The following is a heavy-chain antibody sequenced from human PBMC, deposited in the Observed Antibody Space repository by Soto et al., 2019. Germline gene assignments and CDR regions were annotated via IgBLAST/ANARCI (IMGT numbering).Heavy chain of an antibody. CDR1: GFTFSSYV. Sequence: VQLLESGGGLVQPGGSLRLSCAASGFTFSSYVMSWVRQAPGEGLEWVSTISSSGLSTYYADSVKGRFTISRDNSKNTLYLQVHVLRAEHTAVYYCAKGRSAAAGRRAFDVWGRGTRVTVSS. J-gene: IGHJ3*01. CDR3: AKGRSAAAGRRAFDV. CDR2: ISSSGLST. V-gene: IGHV3-23*01. D-gene: IGHD6-13*01.